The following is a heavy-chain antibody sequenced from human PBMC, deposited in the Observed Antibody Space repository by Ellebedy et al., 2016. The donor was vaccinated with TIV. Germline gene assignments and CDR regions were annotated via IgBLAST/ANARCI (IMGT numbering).Heavy chain of an antibody. V-gene: IGHV3-74*01. J-gene: IGHJ4*02. CDR2: IHSDGSST. D-gene: IGHD5-24*01. CDR3: ARSRDGYNFIGDY. CDR1: GFTFSSYW. Sequence: GESLKISCAASGFTFSSYWMHWVRQAPGKGLVWVSRIHSDGSSTSYADSVKGRFTISRDNAKNTLYLQMNSLRAEDTAVYYCARSRDGYNFIGDYWGQGTLVTVSS.